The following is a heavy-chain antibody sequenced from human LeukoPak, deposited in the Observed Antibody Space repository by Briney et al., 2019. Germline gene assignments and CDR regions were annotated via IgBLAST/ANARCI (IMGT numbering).Heavy chain of an antibody. CDR2: IYTSGST. J-gene: IGHJ4*02. V-gene: IGHV4-4*07. D-gene: IGHD6-13*01. CDR1: GGSISSYY. Sequence: SETLSLTCTVSGGSISSYYWSWIRQPAGKGLEWIGRIYTSGSTNYNPSLKSRVTMSVDTSKNQFSLKLSSVTAADTAVYYYARAPYSSSWYWHFDYWGQGTLVTVSS. CDR3: ARAPYSSSWYWHFDY.